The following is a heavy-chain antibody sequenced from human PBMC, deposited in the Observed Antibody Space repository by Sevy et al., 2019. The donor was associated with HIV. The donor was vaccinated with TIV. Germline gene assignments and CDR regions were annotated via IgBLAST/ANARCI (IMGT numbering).Heavy chain of an antibody. V-gene: IGHV3-30*02. Sequence: GGSLRLSCAASGFSFSSYGMHWVRRAPGKGLEWMSYLHYDGSNKHYADSVKGRFTISRDNSKNTLYLQMNSLRVEDTAVYYCVKEGGGEGGDHWGQGTLVTVSS. CDR3: VKEGGGEGGDH. CDR2: LHYDGSNK. D-gene: IGHD2-21*01. J-gene: IGHJ4*02. CDR1: GFSFSSYG.